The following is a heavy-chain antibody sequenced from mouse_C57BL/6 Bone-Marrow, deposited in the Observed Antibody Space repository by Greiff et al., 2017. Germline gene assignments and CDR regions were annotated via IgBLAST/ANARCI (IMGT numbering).Heavy chain of an antibody. Sequence: QVQLQQPGAELVMPGASVKLSCKASGYTFTSYWMHWVKQRPGQGLEWIGEIDPSDSYTNYNQKFKGKSTLTVDKSSSTAYMQLSSLTSEDSAVYYCARWEITGYAMDYWGQGTSVTVSS. CDR2: IDPSDSYT. CDR3: ARWEITGYAMDY. D-gene: IGHD2-4*01. CDR1: GYTFTSYW. J-gene: IGHJ4*01. V-gene: IGHV1-69*01.